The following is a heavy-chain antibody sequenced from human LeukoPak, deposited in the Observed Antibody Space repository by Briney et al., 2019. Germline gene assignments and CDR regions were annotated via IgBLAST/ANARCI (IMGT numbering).Heavy chain of an antibody. J-gene: IGHJ4*02. V-gene: IGHV4-4*07. D-gene: IGHD3-16*01. Sequence: PSETLSLTCTVSGDSITRYYWMWIRQPAGKGLEWIGRFYFSENTKQYRPSLQTRVTVSLDTSKNEFYLKMNALSAADTAMYYCARGSYGHIDHWGQGILVTVSS. CDR1: GDSITRYY. CDR2: FYFSENT. CDR3: ARGSYGHIDH.